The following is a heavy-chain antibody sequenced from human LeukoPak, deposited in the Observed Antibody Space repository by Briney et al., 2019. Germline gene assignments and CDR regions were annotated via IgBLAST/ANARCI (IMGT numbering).Heavy chain of an antibody. V-gene: IGHV3-48*03. J-gene: IGHJ4*02. D-gene: IGHD2-21*02. Sequence: GGSLRLSCAASGFSFSSYEMSWVRQAPGKGREWISYINTGGSTIDYADSVKGRFTVSRDNAKDSLYLQMNSLRAEDTAVYYCARDRPLSTYCGGDCYYKRGDYWGQGTLVTVSS. CDR2: INTGGSTI. CDR3: ARDRPLSTYCGGDCYYKRGDY. CDR1: GFSFSSYE.